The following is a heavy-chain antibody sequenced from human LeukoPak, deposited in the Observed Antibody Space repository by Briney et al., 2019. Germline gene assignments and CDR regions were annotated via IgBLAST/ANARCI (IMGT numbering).Heavy chain of an antibody. D-gene: IGHD3-22*01. V-gene: IGHV4-39*01. CDR3: ARHIHDSSAYSPDYFDY. Sequence: PSETLSLTCIVSGGSISSSNYYWGWIRQPPGEGLEWIGSIHYSGSTYYNTSLKSRVTISVDKSENQFSLKLSSVTAADTAVYYCARHIHDSSAYSPDYFDYWGQGTLVTVSS. CDR1: GGSISSSNYY. J-gene: IGHJ4*02. CDR2: IHYSGST.